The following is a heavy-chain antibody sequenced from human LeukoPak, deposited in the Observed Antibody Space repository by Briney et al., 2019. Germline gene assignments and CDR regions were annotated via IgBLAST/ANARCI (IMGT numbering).Heavy chain of an antibody. Sequence: GGSLRLSCAASGFTFSSYSMNWVRQAPGKGLEWVSSISSSSSYIYYADSVKGRFAISRDNAKNSLYLQMNSLRAEDTAVYYCATLGYSYGYDYWGQGTQVTVSS. CDR2: ISSSSSYI. V-gene: IGHV3-21*01. CDR1: GFTFSSYS. D-gene: IGHD5-18*01. CDR3: ATLGYSYGYDY. J-gene: IGHJ4*02.